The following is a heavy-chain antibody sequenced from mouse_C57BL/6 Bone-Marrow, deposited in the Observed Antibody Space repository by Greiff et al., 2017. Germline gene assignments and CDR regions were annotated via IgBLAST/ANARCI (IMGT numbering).Heavy chain of an antibody. V-gene: IGHV5-17*01. CDR3: ARSIYYSSSYDYAMDY. J-gene: IGHJ4*01. Sequence: EVKLVESGGGLVKPGGSLKLSCAASGFTFSAYGMHWVRQAPEKGLEWVAYISSGSSTIYYADTVKGRFTISRANAKNTLFLQMTSLKSEDTAMYYCARSIYYSSSYDYAMDYWGQGTSVTVSS. D-gene: IGHD1-1*01. CDR1: GFTFSAYG. CDR2: ISSGSSTI.